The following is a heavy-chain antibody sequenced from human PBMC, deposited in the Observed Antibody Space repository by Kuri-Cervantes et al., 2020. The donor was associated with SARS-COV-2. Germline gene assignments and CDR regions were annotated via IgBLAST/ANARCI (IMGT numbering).Heavy chain of an antibody. Sequence: GSLRLSCAVYGGSFSGYYWSWIRQPPGKGLEWIGEINHSGSTYYNPSLKSRVTISVDTSKNQFSLKLSSVTAADTAVYYCARGGIAARPGWFDPWGQGTLVTVSS. J-gene: IGHJ5*02. CDR3: ARGGIAARPGWFDP. CDR2: INHSGST. CDR1: GGSFSGYY. V-gene: IGHV4-34*01. D-gene: IGHD6-6*01.